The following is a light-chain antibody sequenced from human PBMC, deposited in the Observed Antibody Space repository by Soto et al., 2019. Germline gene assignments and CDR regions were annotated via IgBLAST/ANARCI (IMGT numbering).Light chain of an antibody. V-gene: IGKV1-5*03. Sequence: DIQMTQSPSTLSASVGDRVTITCRASQSISSWLAWYQQKPGKAPKLLIYKASTLESGVPSNSSGSGSGTEFSLTISSKQPEDFATYYCQQYNAYPWTFGQGTKVDVK. CDR3: QQYNAYPWT. CDR1: QSISSW. J-gene: IGKJ1*01. CDR2: KAS.